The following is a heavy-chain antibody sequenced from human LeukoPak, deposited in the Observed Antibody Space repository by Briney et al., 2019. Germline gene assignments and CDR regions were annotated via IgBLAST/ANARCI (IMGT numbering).Heavy chain of an antibody. J-gene: IGHJ6*03. CDR1: GYTFTGYY. V-gene: IGHV1-2*02. CDR2: INPNSGGT. CDR3: ASCVVVPAANADYYYYMDV. Sequence: ASVKVSCKASGYTFTGYYMHWVRQAPGQGLEWMGWINPNSGGTNYAQKFQGRVTMTRDTSISTAYMELSRLRSDDTAVYYCASCVVVPAANADYYYYMDVWGKGTTVTISS. D-gene: IGHD2-2*01.